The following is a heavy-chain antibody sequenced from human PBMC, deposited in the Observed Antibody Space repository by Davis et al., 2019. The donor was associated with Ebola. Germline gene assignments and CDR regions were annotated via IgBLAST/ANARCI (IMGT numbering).Heavy chain of an antibody. J-gene: IGHJ4*02. D-gene: IGHD5-12*01. CDR2: INPSGGST. CDR3: ARDRGGGYRGDY. V-gene: IGHV1-46*01. Sequence: ASVKVSCKASGYTFTGYYMHWVRQAPGQGLEWMGIINPSGGSTSYAQKFQGRVTMTRDTSTSTVYMELSSLRSEDTAVYYCARDRGGGYRGDYWGQGTLVTVSS. CDR1: GYTFTGYY.